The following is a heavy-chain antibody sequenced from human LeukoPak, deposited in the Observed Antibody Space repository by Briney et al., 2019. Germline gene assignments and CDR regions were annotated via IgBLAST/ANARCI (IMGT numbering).Heavy chain of an antibody. J-gene: IGHJ4*02. D-gene: IGHD5-24*01. CDR1: GYSFSTYT. V-gene: IGHV1-3*01. CDR2: INAGNGNT. CDR3: AREIDRDDYNRFFDY. Sequence: ASVKVSCKASGYSFSTYTMNWVRQAPGQRLEWMGWINAGNGNTKYSQKFQGRVTITRDTSASTAYMEMRSLRSEDTAVSYCAREIDRDDYNRFFDYWGQGTLVTVSS.